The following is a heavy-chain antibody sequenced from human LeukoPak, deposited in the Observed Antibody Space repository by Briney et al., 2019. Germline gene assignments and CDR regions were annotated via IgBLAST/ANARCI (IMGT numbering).Heavy chain of an antibody. Sequence: GGSLRLSCAASGFTFTNAWMTWVRQALGKGLEWVGRIKSKADGETTDYAAPVKGRFTMSRDDSKATLYLFMNGLKAEDTAVYYCTTDLGVTMIRGVLVYWGQGALVTVSS. D-gene: IGHD3-10*01. CDR3: TTDLGVTMIRGVLVY. CDR1: GFTFTNAW. J-gene: IGHJ4*02. V-gene: IGHV3-15*01. CDR2: IKSKADGETT.